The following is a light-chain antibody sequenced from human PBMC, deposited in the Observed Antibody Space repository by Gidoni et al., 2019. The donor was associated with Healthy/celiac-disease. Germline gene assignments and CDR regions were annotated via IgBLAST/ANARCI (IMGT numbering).Light chain of an antibody. CDR1: QDISNY. CDR2: DAS. Sequence: DIKMTQSPSSLSASVGDRVTITCQASQDISNYLNWYQQKPGKAPKLLIYDASSLETGVPSRFSGSGSGTDFTFTISSLQPEDIATYYCQQYDNPPRTFGGGTKVEIK. V-gene: IGKV1-33*01. J-gene: IGKJ4*02. CDR3: QQYDNPPRT.